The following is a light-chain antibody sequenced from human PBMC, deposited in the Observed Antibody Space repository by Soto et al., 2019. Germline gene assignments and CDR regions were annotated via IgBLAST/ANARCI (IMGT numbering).Light chain of an antibody. V-gene: IGKV3-15*01. CDR2: DAS. J-gene: IGKJ5*01. CDR3: QQYNNWPPN. CDR1: ESVGRH. Sequence: EIAVTESPASLSASPGERATISCRARESVGRHLAWYHQKPGQAPKLLIFDASTRATGVPARFSGSGSGTEFTLTVSSLQSEDIAVYFCQQYNNWPPNFGQGTRLEI.